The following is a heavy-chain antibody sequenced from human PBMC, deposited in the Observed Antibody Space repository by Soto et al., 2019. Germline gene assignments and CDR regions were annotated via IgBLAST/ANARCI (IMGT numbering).Heavy chain of an antibody. V-gene: IGHV1-18*01. J-gene: IGHJ4*02. CDR3: ARGRYGDY. CDR1: GYTFTSYG. D-gene: IGHD1-1*01. Sequence: QVHLVQSGAEVKKPGASVKVSCEASGYTFTSYGITWVRQAPGQGLKWMGWISAHNGNTDYAQKLQGRVIVTRDTSTSTAYMELRSLRSDDTAVYYCARGRYGDYWGQGALVTVSS. CDR2: ISAHNGNT.